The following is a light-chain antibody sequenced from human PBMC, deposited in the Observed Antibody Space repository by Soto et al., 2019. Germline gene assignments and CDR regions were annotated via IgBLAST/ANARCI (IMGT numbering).Light chain of an antibody. V-gene: IGKV3-20*01. CDR3: QQYGSSQYT. J-gene: IGKJ2*01. CDR2: GAS. Sequence: EIVLTQSPGTLSLSPGERATLSCRASQSVGSGYLSWYQQKPGQAPRLLIYGASNRATGIPDRFSGSGSGTDFTLTISRLEPQDFAVYYCQQYGSSQYTVGQGTNLEIK. CDR1: QSVGSGY.